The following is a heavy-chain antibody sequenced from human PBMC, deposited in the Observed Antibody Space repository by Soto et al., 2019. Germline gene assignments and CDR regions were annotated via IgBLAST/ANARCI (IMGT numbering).Heavy chain of an antibody. V-gene: IGHV1-69*08. CDR2: IIPILGIA. CDR1: GGTFSSYT. J-gene: IGHJ6*02. CDR3: AREEGYYYGSGSHGMDV. Sequence: QVQLVQSGAEVKKPGSSVKVSCKASGGTFSSYTISWVRQAPGQGLEWMGRIIPILGIANYAQKFQGRVTITADKSTSTAYMELSSLRSEDTAVYYCAREEGYYYGSGSHGMDVWGQGTTVTVSS. D-gene: IGHD3-10*01.